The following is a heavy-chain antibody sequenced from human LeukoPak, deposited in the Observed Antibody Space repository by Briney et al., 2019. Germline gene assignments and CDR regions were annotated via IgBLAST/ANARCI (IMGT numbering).Heavy chain of an antibody. J-gene: IGHJ4*02. V-gene: IGHV4-39*07. Sequence: SETLSLICTVSGVSISSTSSYWGWIRQPPGKGLEWIGSFYYGGNTYYNPSLKSRVSISVDTSKNQFSLKLSSVTAADTAVYYCASSAASCCIDYWGQGTLVTVSS. CDR2: FYYGGNT. CDR1: GVSISSTSSY. CDR3: ASSAASCCIDY. D-gene: IGHD2-2*01.